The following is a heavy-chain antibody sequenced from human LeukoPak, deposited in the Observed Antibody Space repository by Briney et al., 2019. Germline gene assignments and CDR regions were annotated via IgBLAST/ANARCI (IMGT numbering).Heavy chain of an antibody. J-gene: IGHJ6*02. D-gene: IGHD4-17*01. CDR2: IKHDGSST. V-gene: IGHV3-74*01. Sequence: GGSLRLSCAASGFTFSSYWMHWDRQAPGKGLVWVSRIKHDGSSTSYADSVKGRFTISRDNAKSALYLQMNSLRVEDTAVYYCASTMVTSMDVWGQGTTVTVSS. CDR1: GFTFSSYW. CDR3: ASTMVTSMDV.